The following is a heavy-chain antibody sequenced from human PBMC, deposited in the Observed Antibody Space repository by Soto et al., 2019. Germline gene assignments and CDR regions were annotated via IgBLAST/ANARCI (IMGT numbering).Heavy chain of an antibody. Sequence: PSETLSLTCTVSGGSISSGDYYWSWIRQPPGKGLEWIGYIYYSGSTYYNPSLKSRVTISVDTSKNQFSLKLSSVTAADTAVYSCARVGGFGATTIDYWGQGTLVTVSS. J-gene: IGHJ4*02. D-gene: IGHD3-10*01. CDR2: IYYSGST. CDR3: ARVGGFGATTIDY. V-gene: IGHV4-30-4*01. CDR1: GGSISSGDYY.